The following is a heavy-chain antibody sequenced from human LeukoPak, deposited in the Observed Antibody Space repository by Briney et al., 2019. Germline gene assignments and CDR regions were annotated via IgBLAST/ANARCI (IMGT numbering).Heavy chain of an antibody. D-gene: IGHD3-9*01. CDR1: GYTFTSYG. J-gene: IGHJ4*02. CDR2: ISAYNGNT. V-gene: IGHV1-18*01. Sequence: ASVKVSCKASGYTFTSYGISWVRQAPGQGLGWMGWISAYNGNTNYAQKLQGRVTMTTDTSTSTAYMELRSLRSDDTAVYYCARGQAVGYFDWLLSPLGYWGQGTLVTVSS. CDR3: ARGQAVGYFDWLLSPLGY.